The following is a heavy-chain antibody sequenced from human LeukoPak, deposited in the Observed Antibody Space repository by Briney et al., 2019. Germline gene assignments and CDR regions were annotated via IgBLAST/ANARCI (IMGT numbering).Heavy chain of an antibody. CDR3: ARESAGTRGDY. CDR2: ISGSGGST. D-gene: IGHD1-1*01. CDR1: GFTFNSYD. J-gene: IGHJ4*02. V-gene: IGHV3-23*01. Sequence: GGSLRLSCAASGFTFNSYDMSWVRQAPGKGLEWVSAISGSGGSTYYADSVKGRFTISRDNSKNTLYLQMNSLRAEDTAVYYCARESAGTRGDYWGQGTLVTVSS.